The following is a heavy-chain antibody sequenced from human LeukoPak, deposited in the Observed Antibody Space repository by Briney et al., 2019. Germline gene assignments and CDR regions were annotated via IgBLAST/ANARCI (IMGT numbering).Heavy chain of an antibody. Sequence: GGSLRLSCAASGFTFSSYAMSGVRQAPGKGLEWVSAISGSGGSTYYADSVKGRFTISRDNSTNALYLQMNRLRAADTAVYYCATLGRESGYWGQGTLVTVSS. V-gene: IGHV3-23*01. CDR2: ISGSGGST. CDR1: GFTFSSYA. CDR3: ATLGRESGY. J-gene: IGHJ4*02.